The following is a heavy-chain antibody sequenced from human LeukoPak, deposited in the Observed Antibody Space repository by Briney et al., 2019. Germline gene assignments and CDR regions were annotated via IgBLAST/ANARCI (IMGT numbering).Heavy chain of an antibody. J-gene: IGHJ6*02. CDR1: GFPFSSYS. CDR3: ARERVVVTAIEDCYYGMDV. CDR2: IKPDGTTK. D-gene: IGHD2-21*02. V-gene: IGHV3-7*01. Sequence: PGGSLRLSCAASGFPFSSYSMTWVRQAPGKGLEWVANIKPDGTTKFYVDSVKGRFTISRDNAKNTLYLQMNSLRAEDTAVYYCARERVVVTAIEDCYYGMDVWGQGTTVTVSS.